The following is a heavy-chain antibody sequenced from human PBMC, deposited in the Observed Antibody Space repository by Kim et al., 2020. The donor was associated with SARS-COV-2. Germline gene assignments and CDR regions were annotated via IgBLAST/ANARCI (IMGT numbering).Heavy chain of an antibody. V-gene: IGHV3-7*03. CDR3: ARDFTTYCGGDCYAY. D-gene: IGHD2-21*01. Sequence: DTGKSRFTHSQDHAKHSLYLQMNSLRAEDTAVYYCARDFTTYCGGDCYAYWGQGTLVTVSS. J-gene: IGHJ4*02.